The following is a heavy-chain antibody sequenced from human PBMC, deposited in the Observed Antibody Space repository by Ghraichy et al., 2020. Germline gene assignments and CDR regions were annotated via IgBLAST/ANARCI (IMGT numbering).Heavy chain of an antibody. CDR1: GFTFSSYS. J-gene: IGHJ6*03. CDR3: ARDSSSWLDYYYYYMDV. D-gene: IGHD6-13*01. CDR2: ISSSSSYI. V-gene: IGHV3-21*01. Sequence: GGSLRLSCAASGFTFSSYSMNWVRQAPGKGLEWVSSISSSSSYIYYADSVKGRFTISRDNAKNSLYLQMNSLRAEDTAVYYCARDSSSWLDYYYYYMDVWGQGTTVTVS.